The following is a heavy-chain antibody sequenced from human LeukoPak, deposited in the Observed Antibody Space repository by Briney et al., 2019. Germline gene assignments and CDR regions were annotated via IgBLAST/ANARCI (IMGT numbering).Heavy chain of an antibody. D-gene: IGHD3/OR15-3a*01. J-gene: IGHJ4*02. V-gene: IGHV4-39*07. Sequence: PSETLSLTCTVSGGSISSSSYYWGWIRQPPGKGLEWIGSIYYSGSTYYNPSLKSRVTISVDTSKNQFSLKLSSVTAADTAVYYCARWWDWSYPIPYYFDYWGQGTLVTVSS. CDR2: IYYSGST. CDR3: ARWWDWSYPIPYYFDY. CDR1: GGSISSSSYY.